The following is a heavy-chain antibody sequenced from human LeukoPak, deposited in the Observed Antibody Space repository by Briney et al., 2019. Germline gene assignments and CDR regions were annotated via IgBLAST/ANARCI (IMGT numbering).Heavy chain of an antibody. J-gene: IGHJ4*02. CDR1: GFTFSSYA. CDR3: AKGISIYSYFDN. D-gene: IGHD3-16*02. Sequence: PGGSLRLSCAASGFTFSSYAMSWVRQAPGKGLAWVSSISGSGGRTDYADSVKGRFTISRDNSKNTLYLQMNSLRAEDTAVYYCAKGISIYSYFDNWGQGTLVTVSS. V-gene: IGHV3-23*01. CDR2: ISGSGGRT.